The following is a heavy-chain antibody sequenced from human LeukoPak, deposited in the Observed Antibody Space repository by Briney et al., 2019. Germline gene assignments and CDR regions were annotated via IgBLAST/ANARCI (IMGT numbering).Heavy chain of an antibody. CDR3: ARSPWGIAAAGIYFDY. J-gene: IGHJ4*02. CDR1: GGSISNYY. Sequence: SETLSLTCTVSGGSISNYYWGWIRQPPGKGLEWIGNIHYSGSTYHSPSLKSRVTILVDTSKNQFSLKLSSVTAADTAVYYCARSPWGIAAAGIYFDYWGQGTLVTVSS. D-gene: IGHD6-13*01. V-gene: IGHV4-39*07. CDR2: IHYSGST.